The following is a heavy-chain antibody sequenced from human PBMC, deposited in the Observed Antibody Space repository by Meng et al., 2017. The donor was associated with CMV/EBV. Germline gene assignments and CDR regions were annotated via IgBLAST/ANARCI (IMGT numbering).Heavy chain of an antibody. CDR3: ARAVPARSWGNWFDP. D-gene: IGHD2-2*01. CDR1: GYTFTNYD. J-gene: IGHJ5*02. V-gene: IGHV1-8*03. CDR2: MNPNSGNT. Sequence: ASVKVSCKASGYTFTNYDINWVRQATGQGLEWMGWMNPNSGNTGYAQKFQGRVTITRNTSISTAYMELSSLRSEDTAVYYCARAVPARSWGNWFDPWGQGTLVTVSS.